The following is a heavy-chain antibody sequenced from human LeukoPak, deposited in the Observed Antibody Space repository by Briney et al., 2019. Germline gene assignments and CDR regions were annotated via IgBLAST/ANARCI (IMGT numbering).Heavy chain of an antibody. D-gene: IGHD1-26*01. Sequence: GGSLRLSCAASGFTFSSYAMSWVRQAPGKGLEWVSVISGSGGSTYYADSVKGRFTISRDNSKNTLYLQMNSLRAEDTAVYYCATRLYSGSYSGFDYRGQGTLVTVSS. CDR2: ISGSGGST. V-gene: IGHV3-23*01. J-gene: IGHJ4*02. CDR3: ATRLYSGSYSGFDY. CDR1: GFTFSSYA.